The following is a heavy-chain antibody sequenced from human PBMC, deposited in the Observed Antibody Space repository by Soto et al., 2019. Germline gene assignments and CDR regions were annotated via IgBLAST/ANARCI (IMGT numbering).Heavy chain of an antibody. V-gene: IGHV3-33*01. CDR2: IWYDGRNK. CDR1: GFTFSSYG. CDR3: ARDLGYSSSPFDY. D-gene: IGHD6-6*01. Sequence: QVQLVESGGGVVQPGRSLRLSCAASGFTFSSYGMHWVRQAPGKGLEWVAVIWYDGRNKYYADSVKGRFTISRDNSKNTLYLQMNSLRAEDTAVYYCARDLGYSSSPFDYWGQGTLVTVSS. J-gene: IGHJ4*02.